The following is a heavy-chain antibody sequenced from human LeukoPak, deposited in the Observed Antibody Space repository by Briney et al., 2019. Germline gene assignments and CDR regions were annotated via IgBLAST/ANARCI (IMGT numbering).Heavy chain of an antibody. V-gene: IGHV1-2*02. J-gene: IGHJ6*04. CDR3: ARDGAPVDIVVVVAATRGMDV. D-gene: IGHD2-15*01. CDR1: GYTFTGYY. Sequence: ASVKVSCKASGYTFTGYYVHWVRQAPGQGLEWMGWINPNSGGTNYAQKFQGRVTMTRDKSISTAYMGLGRLRSDDTAVYYCARDGAPVDIVVVVAATRGMDVWGKGTTVTVSP. CDR2: INPNSGGT.